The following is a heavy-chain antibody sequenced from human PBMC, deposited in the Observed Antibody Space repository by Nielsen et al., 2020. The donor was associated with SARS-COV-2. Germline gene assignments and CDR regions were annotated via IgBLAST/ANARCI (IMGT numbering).Heavy chain of an antibody. CDR1: GFTFSNAW. J-gene: IGHJ6*02. CDR3: TLGGTIYYYYGMDV. D-gene: IGHD1-14*01. V-gene: IGHV3-15*01. CDR2: IKSKTDGGTT. Sequence: GESLKISCAASGFTFSNAWMGWVRQAPGKGLEWVGRIKSKTDGGTTDYAAPVKGRFTISRDDSKNTLYLQMNSLKTEDTAVYYCTLGGTIYYYYGMDVWGQGTTVTVSS.